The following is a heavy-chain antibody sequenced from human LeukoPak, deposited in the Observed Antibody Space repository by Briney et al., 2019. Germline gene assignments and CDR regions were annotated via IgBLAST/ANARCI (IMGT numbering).Heavy chain of an antibody. V-gene: IGHV3-21*01. J-gene: IGHJ4*02. Sequence: GGSLRLSCAASGFTFSSYSMNWVRQAPGKGLEWVSSISSSSSYVYYADSVKGRFTISRDNAKNSLYLQMISLRAEDTAVYFCAREVYSSGTYDYWGQGTLVTVSS. D-gene: IGHD3-22*01. CDR3: AREVYSSGTYDY. CDR2: ISSSSSYV. CDR1: GFTFSSYS.